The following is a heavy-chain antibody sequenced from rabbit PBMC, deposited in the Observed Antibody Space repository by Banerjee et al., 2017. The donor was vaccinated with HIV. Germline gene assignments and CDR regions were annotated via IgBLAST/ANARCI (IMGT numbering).Heavy chain of an antibody. Sequence: QEQLVESGGGLVQPEGSLTLTCTASGFTISSRYWICWVRQAPGKGLEWIACINTSSGNTVYASWAKGRFTISKTSSTTVTLQMTSLTAADTATYFCARDLVVAIGWNFNLWGQGTLVTVS. D-gene: IGHD5-1*01. CDR2: INTSSGNT. V-gene: IGHV1S45*01. CDR1: GFTISSRYW. CDR3: ARDLVVAIGWNFNL. J-gene: IGHJ4*01.